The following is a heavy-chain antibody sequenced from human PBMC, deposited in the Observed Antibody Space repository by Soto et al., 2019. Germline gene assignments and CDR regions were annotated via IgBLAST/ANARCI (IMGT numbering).Heavy chain of an antibody. CDR2: IYYSGST. V-gene: IGHV4-59*01. J-gene: IGHJ5*02. CDR3: ATGVYYGSGRYLGWFDP. Sequence: SETLSLTCTVSGGSISSYYWSWIRQPPGKGLEWIGYIYYSGSTNYNPSLKSRVTISVDTSKNQFSLKLSSVTAADTAVYYCATGVYYGSGRYLGWFDPWGQGTLGTGST. CDR1: GGSISSYY. D-gene: IGHD3-10*01.